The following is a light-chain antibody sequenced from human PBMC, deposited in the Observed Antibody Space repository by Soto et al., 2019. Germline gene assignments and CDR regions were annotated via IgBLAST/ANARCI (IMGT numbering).Light chain of an antibody. Sequence: QSALTQPPSASGSPGQSVTISCTGTSSDVGGYNFVSWYQQQPGKAPKLIIYEVTQRPSGVPDRFSGSKSGNTASLTVSGLQAEDEADYYCSSYAGSNMGVFGTGTKLTVL. V-gene: IGLV2-8*01. CDR3: SSYAGSNMGV. J-gene: IGLJ1*01. CDR1: SSDVGGYNF. CDR2: EVT.